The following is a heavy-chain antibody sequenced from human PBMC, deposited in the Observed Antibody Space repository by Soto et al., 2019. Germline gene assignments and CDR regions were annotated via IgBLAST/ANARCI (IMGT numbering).Heavy chain of an antibody. CDR1: GYTFTSYG. Sequence: QVHLVQSGAEVKKPGASVKVSCKCSGYTFTSYGITWVRQAPGQGLEWMGWISAHNGNTDYAQKVQGRVTVTRDTSTCTAYMELRSLRSDDTAVYYCARGRYGDYWGQGALVTVSS. CDR3: ARGRYGDY. CDR2: ISAHNGNT. V-gene: IGHV1-18*01. J-gene: IGHJ4*02. D-gene: IGHD1-1*01.